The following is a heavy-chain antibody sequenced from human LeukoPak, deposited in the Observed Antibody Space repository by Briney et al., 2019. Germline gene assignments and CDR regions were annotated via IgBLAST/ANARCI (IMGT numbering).Heavy chain of an antibody. CDR3: ARDRRISTAGFTFDH. CDR2: INSGGGGT. Sequence: GASVEVSCKASGYTFTNHYIHWVRQAPGQGLEWMGMINSGGGGTGYAQKFQGRVTLTRDTSTSTVYMELSSLRSGDTAVYYCARDRRISTAGFTFDHWGQGTLVTVSS. CDR1: GYTFTNHY. D-gene: IGHD6-13*01. J-gene: IGHJ4*02. V-gene: IGHV1-46*01.